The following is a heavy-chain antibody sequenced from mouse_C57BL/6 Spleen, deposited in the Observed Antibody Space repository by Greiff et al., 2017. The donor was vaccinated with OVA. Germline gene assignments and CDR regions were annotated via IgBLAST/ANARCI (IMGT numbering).Heavy chain of an antibody. CDR2: IHPNSGST. Sequence: QVQLQQPGAELVKPGASVKLSCKASGYTFTSYWMHWVKQRPGQGLEWIGMIHPNSGSTNYNEKFKSKATLTVDKSSSTAYMQLSSLTSEDSAVYYCARGGYDYDGGYYFDYWGQGTTLTVSS. CDR3: ARGGYDYDGGYYFDY. V-gene: IGHV1-64*01. CDR1: GYTFTSYW. J-gene: IGHJ2*01. D-gene: IGHD2-4*01.